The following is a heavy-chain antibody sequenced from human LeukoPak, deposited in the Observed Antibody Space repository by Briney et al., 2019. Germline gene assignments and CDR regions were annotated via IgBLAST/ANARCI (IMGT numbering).Heavy chain of an antibody. V-gene: IGHV4-59*12. CDR3: ARVSLVRGAPDYYFDY. D-gene: IGHD3-10*01. J-gene: IGHJ4*02. CDR2: IFYNGNT. CDR1: GGSISNYY. Sequence: PSETLSLTCTVSGGSISNYYWSWIRQPPGKGLEWFGYIFYNGNTKYNPSLKSRVTMSVDTSKNQFSLKLSSVTAADTAVYYCARVSLVRGAPDYYFDYWGQGTLVTVSS.